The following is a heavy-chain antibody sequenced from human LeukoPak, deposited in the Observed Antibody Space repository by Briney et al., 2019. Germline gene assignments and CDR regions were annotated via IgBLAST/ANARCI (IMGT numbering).Heavy chain of an antibody. D-gene: IGHD5-24*01. CDR2: IYSGGST. CDR1: GFTVSSNY. V-gene: IGHV3-53*01. Sequence: GGSLRLSCAASGFTVSSNYMSWVRQAPGKGLEWVSVIYSGGSTYYADSVKGRFTISRDNSKNTLYLQMNSLRAEDTAVYYCARDGWLQPEDAFDIWGQRTMVTVSS. J-gene: IGHJ3*02. CDR3: ARDGWLQPEDAFDI.